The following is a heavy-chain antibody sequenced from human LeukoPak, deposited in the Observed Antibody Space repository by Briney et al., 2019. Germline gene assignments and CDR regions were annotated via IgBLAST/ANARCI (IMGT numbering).Heavy chain of an antibody. D-gene: IGHD6-19*01. CDR2: ISDSGPTT. CDR3: ATPLFTSGWHYFDY. V-gene: IGHV3-23*01. J-gene: IGHJ4*02. Sequence: GGSLRLSCAASGFTFSFSAMSWVRQAPGKGLEWVSTISDSGPTTCYADSVKGRFTISRDNSKSTLYLQMNSLRADDTAVYFCATPLFTSGWHYFDYWGQGTLVTVSS. CDR1: GFTFSFSA.